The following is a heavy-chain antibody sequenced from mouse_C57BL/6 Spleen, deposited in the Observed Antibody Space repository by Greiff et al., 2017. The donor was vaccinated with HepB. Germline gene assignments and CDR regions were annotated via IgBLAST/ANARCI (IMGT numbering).Heavy chain of an antibody. V-gene: IGHV1-50*01. Sequence: QVQLQQPGAELVKPGASVKLSCKASGYTFTSYWMQWVKQRPGQGLEWIGEIDPSDSYTNYNQKFKGKATLTVDTSSSTAYMQLSSLTSEDSAVYYCARREDYAEMDYWGQGTSVTVSS. CDR1: GYTFTSYW. D-gene: IGHD2-4*01. J-gene: IGHJ4*01. CDR3: ARREDYAEMDY. CDR2: IDPSDSYT.